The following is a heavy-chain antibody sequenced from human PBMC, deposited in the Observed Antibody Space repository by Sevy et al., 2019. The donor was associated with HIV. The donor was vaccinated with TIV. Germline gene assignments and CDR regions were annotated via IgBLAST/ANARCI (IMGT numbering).Heavy chain of an antibody. D-gene: IGHD6-13*01. J-gene: IGHJ4*02. CDR2: IWYDGSNK. CDR1: GFTFSSYG. CDR3: GGDRGIAAAALDY. V-gene: IGHV3-33*01. Sequence: SLRLSCAASGFTFSSYGMHWVRQAPGKGLEWVAVIWYDGSNKYYADSVKGRFTISRDNSKNRLYLQMNSRRAEDTVVYYCGGDRGIAAAALDYWGREPWSPSPQ.